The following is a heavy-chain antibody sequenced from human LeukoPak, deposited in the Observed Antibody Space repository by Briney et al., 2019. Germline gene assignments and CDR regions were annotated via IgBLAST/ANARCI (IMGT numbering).Heavy chain of an antibody. D-gene: IGHD1-14*01. V-gene: IGHV3-7*03. CDR3: ARGGTRRPSPYDY. J-gene: IGHJ4*02. CDR2: IKQDGSEK. CDR1: GFTSSSYW. Sequence: GGSLRLSCAASGFTSSSYWMSWVRQAPEKGLEWVANIKQDGSEKYYVGSVKGRFTLSRDNTKNSVYLQMNSLRADDTAIYYCARGGTRRPSPYDYWGQGTLVTVSS.